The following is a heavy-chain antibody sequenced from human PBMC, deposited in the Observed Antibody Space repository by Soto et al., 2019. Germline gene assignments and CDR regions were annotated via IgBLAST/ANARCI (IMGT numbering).Heavy chain of an antibody. CDR2: INPSGGST. V-gene: IGHV1-46*01. D-gene: IGHD2-15*01. CDR3: ARDKKKPEVKEIVGMVAATSLFDL. Sequence: ASVKGSCKASGYTFTSYYMHWVRQAPGQGLEWMGIINPSGGSTSYAQKFQGRVTMTRDTSTSTVYMELSSLRSEDTAVYYCARDKKKPEVKEIVGMVAATSLFDLWGQGTLVTVSS. J-gene: IGHJ5*02. CDR1: GYTFTSYY.